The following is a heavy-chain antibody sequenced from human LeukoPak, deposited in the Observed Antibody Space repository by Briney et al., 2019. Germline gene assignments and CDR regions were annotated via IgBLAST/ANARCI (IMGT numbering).Heavy chain of an antibody. D-gene: IGHD3-22*01. Sequence: HPGGSLRLSCAASGFTFSSYAMSWVRQAPGKGPEWVSTLSGRGGKTYYADSVKGRVTISRDNSKNTLYLQMNSLRAEDTAVYHCAKGSYYYDSADYFDYWGQGTLVTVSS. J-gene: IGHJ4*02. CDR1: GFTFSSYA. V-gene: IGHV3-23*01. CDR3: AKGSYYYDSADYFDY. CDR2: LSGRGGKT.